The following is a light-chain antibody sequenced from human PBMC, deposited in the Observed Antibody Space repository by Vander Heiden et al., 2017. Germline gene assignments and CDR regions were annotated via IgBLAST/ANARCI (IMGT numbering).Light chain of an antibody. CDR1: QSISSW. V-gene: IGKV1-5*03. Sequence: DIQMTQSPSTLSASVGDRVTITCRASQSISSWLAWYQQKPGKAPKLLIYKASSLESGVPSRFSGSGSGTEFTLTISSLQPDDFATYYCQQYNSYLTFGGGTKGRSN. CDR2: KAS. CDR3: QQYNSYLT. J-gene: IGKJ4*01.